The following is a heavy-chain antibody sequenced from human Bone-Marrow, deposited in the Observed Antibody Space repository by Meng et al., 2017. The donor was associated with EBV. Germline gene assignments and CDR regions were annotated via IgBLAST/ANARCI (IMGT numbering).Heavy chain of an antibody. CDR1: GSSFSSDA. Sequence: EQCGSDVRQPASARNVSRMTSGSSFSSDASSWVRQCPEQGLEWMVELIPLSVAPNYALKFQCSVTITADESTSTHYMDLSSLRSEDTAVYYCASESGRGYTPDYWGQGTLVTVSS. CDR3: ASESGRGYTPDY. V-gene: IGHV1-69*01. J-gene: IGHJ4*02. D-gene: IGHD3-10*01. CDR2: LIPLSVAP.